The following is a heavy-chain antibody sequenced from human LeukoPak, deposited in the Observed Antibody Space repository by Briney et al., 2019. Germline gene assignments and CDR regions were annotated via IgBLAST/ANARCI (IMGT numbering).Heavy chain of an antibody. CDR1: GYTFTGYF. CDR2: INPNSGGT. V-gene: IGHV1-2*02. J-gene: IGHJ5*02. D-gene: IGHD3-3*01. CDR3: ARAYYDFWSGYSYNWFDP. Sequence: ASVKVSCKASGYTFTGYFMHWVRQAPGQGLEWMGWINPNSGGTNYAQKFQGRVTMTRDTSISTAYMELSRLRSDDTAVYYCARAYYDFWSGYSYNWFDPWGQGTLVTVSS.